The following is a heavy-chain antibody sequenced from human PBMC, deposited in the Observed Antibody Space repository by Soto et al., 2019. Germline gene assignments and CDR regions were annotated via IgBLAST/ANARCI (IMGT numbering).Heavy chain of an antibody. CDR1: GYTFNNYA. J-gene: IGHJ4*02. Sequence: QVQLVQSGTEVKKPGASVKVSCKASGYTFNNYAFSWVRQAPGQGLEWMGWIGTYNGVTNYAQKFQVRVTMTTDPSTSTAYMDLRNLGSDDTAVYYCARDGGKFDYWGQGTLITVSS. D-gene: IGHD3-16*01. V-gene: IGHV1-18*01. CDR2: IGTYNGVT. CDR3: ARDGGKFDY.